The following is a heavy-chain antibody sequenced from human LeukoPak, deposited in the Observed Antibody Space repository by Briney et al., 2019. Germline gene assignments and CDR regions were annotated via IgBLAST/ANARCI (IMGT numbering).Heavy chain of an antibody. CDR1: GYSISSGYY. CDR2: IYHSGST. CDR3: ARVKANGVCYHDY. Sequence: SGTLSLTCTVSGYSISSGYYWGWIRQPPGKGLEWIGSIYHSGSTYYNPSLKSRVTISVDTSKNQFSLKLSSVTAADTAVYYCARVKANGVCYHDYWGQGTLVTVSS. J-gene: IGHJ4*02. D-gene: IGHD2-8*01. V-gene: IGHV4-38-2*02.